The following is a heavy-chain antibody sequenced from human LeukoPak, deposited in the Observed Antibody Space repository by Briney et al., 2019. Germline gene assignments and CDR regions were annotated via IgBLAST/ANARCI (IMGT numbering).Heavy chain of an antibody. CDR1: GYSISTGYY. CDR3: ARDKRTYYDILTGDPRGNYFDY. Sequence: SETLSLTCTVSGYSISTGYYWDWIRQPPGKGLEWIGTFYHGGSTYYNPSLKSRVTISVDTSKNQFSLNLTSVTAADTAVYYCARDKRTYYDILTGDPRGNYFDYWGQGTLVTVSS. CDR2: FYHGGST. D-gene: IGHD3-9*01. J-gene: IGHJ4*02. V-gene: IGHV4-38-2*02.